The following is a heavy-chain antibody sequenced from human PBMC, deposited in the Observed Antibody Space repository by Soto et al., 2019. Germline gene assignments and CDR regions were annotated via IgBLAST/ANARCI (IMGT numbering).Heavy chain of an antibody. CDR2: IYSGGST. D-gene: IGHD1-1*01. CDR1: GFTVSSNY. CDR3: ARVGQLERVYYYYYMDV. Sequence: GGSLRLSCAASGFTVSSNYMSWVRQAPGKGLEWVSVIYSGGSTYYADSVKGRFTISRDNSKNTLYLQMNSLRAEDTAVYYCARVGQLERVYYYYYMDVWGKGTTVTVSS. V-gene: IGHV3-66*01. J-gene: IGHJ6*03.